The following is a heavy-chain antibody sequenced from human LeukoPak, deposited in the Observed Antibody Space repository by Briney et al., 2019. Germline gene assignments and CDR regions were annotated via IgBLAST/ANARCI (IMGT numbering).Heavy chain of an antibody. CDR3: ARIGRTIFGVVTTHYYGMDV. CDR1: GGSFSGYY. J-gene: IGHJ6*02. V-gene: IGHV4-34*01. Sequence: SETLSLTCAVYGGSFSGYYWSWIRQPPGKGLEWIGEINHSGSTNYNPSLKSRVTISVDTSKNQFSLKLSSVTAADTAVYYCARIGRTIFGVVTTHYYGMDVWGQGTTVTVSS. CDR2: INHSGST. D-gene: IGHD3-3*01.